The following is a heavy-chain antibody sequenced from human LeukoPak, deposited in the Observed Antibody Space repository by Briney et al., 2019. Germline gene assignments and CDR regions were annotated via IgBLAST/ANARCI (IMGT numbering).Heavy chain of an antibody. Sequence: GASVKVSCKASGGTFSSYAISWVRQAPGQGLEWMGGIIPIFGTANYAQKFQGRVTITTDESTSTAYMELSSLRSEDTAVYYCSRGRGYCSSTSCITLDYWGQGTLVTVSS. D-gene: IGHD2-2*01. V-gene: IGHV1-69*05. J-gene: IGHJ4*02. CDR3: SRGRGYCSSTSCITLDY. CDR2: IIPIFGTA. CDR1: GGTFSSYA.